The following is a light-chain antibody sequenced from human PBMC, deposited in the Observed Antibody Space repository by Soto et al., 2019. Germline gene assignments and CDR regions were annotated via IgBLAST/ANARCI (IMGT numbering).Light chain of an antibody. Sequence: QSALTQPASVSGSPGQSITISCTGTSSDVGGYNYVSWYQQHPGKAPKLMIYEVSNRPSGVSNRFSGSKSGNTASLIISGLQAEDEADYYCSSQTGSATVLFGGGTQLTVL. CDR2: EVS. V-gene: IGLV2-14*01. CDR1: SSDVGGYNY. CDR3: SSQTGSATVL. J-gene: IGLJ2*01.